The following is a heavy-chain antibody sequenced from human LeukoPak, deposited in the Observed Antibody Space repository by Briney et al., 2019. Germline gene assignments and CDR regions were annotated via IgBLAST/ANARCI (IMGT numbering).Heavy chain of an antibody. CDR3: ARNAYYGSGSYSH. CDR1: GGSFSGYY. V-gene: IGHV4-34*01. CDR2: INHSGST. J-gene: IGHJ4*02. Sequence: NPSETLSLTCAVYGGSFSGYYWSWIRQPPRKGLEWIGEINHSGSTNYNPSLKSRVTISVDTSKNQFSLKLSSVTAADTAVYYCARNAYYGSGSYSHWGQGTLVTVSS. D-gene: IGHD3-10*01.